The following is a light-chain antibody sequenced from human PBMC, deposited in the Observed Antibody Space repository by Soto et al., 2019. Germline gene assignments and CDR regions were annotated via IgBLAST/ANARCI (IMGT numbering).Light chain of an antibody. CDR1: QSLLDRDDGNTY. J-gene: IGKJ1*01. V-gene: IGKV2-40*01. Sequence: DIVMTQTPLSLPVTPGEPPSISWTSSQSLLDRDDGNTYLDWYLQKPGQSPQLLIYTVSYRASGVPDRFSGSGSGTDFTLRISRVEADDVGVYYCMQRIEFPWTFGQGTKVDI. CDR3: MQRIEFPWT. CDR2: TVS.